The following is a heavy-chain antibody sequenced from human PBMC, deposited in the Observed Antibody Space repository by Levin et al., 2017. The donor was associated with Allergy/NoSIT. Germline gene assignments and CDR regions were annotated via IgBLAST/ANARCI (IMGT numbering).Heavy chain of an antibody. D-gene: IGHD6-13*01. V-gene: IGHV1-2*02. CDR2: INPNTGGT. Sequence: ASVKVSCKASGYTFTGKYMHWVRQAPGQGLEWMGWINPNTGGTNYAQKFQGRVTMTRDTSITTAYMELRSLRSDDTAVYYCARDFYQGAAADPWGQGTLVTVSS. J-gene: IGHJ5*02. CDR1: GYTFTGKY. CDR3: ARDFYQGAAADP.